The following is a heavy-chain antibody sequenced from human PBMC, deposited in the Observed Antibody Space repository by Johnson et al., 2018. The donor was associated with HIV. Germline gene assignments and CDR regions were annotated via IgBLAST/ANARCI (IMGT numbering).Heavy chain of an antibody. V-gene: IGHV3-7*03. Sequence: VQLVESGGGLVQPGESLRLSCVVSGFTFGTYWMTWVRQAPGNGLEWVATIKLDGSDKYYLDSVKGRFTISRDNGRNPLYLQMNSLRAEDTAVYYCARKGDAFDIWGQGTKVTVSS. CDR2: IKLDGSDK. J-gene: IGHJ3*02. CDR1: GFTFGTYW. CDR3: ARKGDAFDI.